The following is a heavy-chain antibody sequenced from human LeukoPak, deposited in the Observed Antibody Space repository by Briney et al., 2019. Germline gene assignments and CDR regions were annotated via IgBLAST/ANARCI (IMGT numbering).Heavy chain of an antibody. D-gene: IGHD3-3*01. CDR2: INHSGST. J-gene: IGHJ6*02. Sequence: PSETLSLTCAVYGGSFSGYYWSWIRQPPGKGLEWIGEINHSGSTNYNPSLKSRVTISVDTSKNQSSLKLSSVTAADTAVYYCARGPHDFWSGYSISHYYYGMDVWGQGTTVTVSS. CDR1: GGSFSGYY. V-gene: IGHV4-34*01. CDR3: ARGPHDFWSGYSISHYYYGMDV.